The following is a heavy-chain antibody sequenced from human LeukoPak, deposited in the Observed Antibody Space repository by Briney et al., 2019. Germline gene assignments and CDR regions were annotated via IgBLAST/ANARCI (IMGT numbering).Heavy chain of an antibody. J-gene: IGHJ4*02. CDR1: GYSFPSYW. Sequence: GESLKISCKASGYSFPSYWIGWVRQMPGKGLEWMGIIHPSDSETRYTASFQGQVTISVDKSLTTAYLQWNSLKASDTAMYFCARQTAMGRSGDYWGQGTLVTVYS. D-gene: IGHD5-18*01. V-gene: IGHV5-51*01. CDR2: IHPSDSET. CDR3: ARQTAMGRSGDY.